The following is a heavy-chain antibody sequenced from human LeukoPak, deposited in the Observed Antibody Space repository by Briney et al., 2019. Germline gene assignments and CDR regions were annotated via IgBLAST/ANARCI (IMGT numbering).Heavy chain of an antibody. CDR1: GYSFTSYD. CDR2: MNPNSGNT. Sequence: ASVKLSCKASGYSFTSYDINWVRQATGQGLEWMGWMNPNSGNTGYAQKFQGRVTITRNTSISTAYMELSNLRSEDTALYYCARDAGKAYYYDSSGYSPAFDIWGQGTMVTVSS. V-gene: IGHV1-8*03. CDR3: ARDAGKAYYYDSSGYSPAFDI. D-gene: IGHD3-22*01. J-gene: IGHJ3*02.